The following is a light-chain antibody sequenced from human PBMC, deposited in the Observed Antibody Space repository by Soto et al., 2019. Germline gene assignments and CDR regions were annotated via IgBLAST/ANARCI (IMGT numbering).Light chain of an antibody. J-gene: IGKJ1*01. CDR3: QQYNNWPPWT. CDR1: QSVSSN. CDR2: GAS. Sequence: EIVMTQSPATLSVSPGERATLSCRASQSVSSNLAWYQQKPGQAPRLLIYGASTRVTGIPARFSGSGSGTEFTLTIRSLQSEDLAVYYFQQYNNWPPWTFGQGTKVELK. V-gene: IGKV3-15*01.